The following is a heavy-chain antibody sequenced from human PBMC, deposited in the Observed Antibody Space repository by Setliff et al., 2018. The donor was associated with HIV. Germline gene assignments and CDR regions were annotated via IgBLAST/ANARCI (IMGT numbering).Heavy chain of an antibody. J-gene: IGHJ3*01. V-gene: IGHV1-18*01. Sequence: ASVKVSCKASAYSFSKYGISWVRQAPGQGLEWMGWISGFNGNTKHGQNFQGRVTMTMDTSTSTVYMELRSLRSDDTAVYYCGRVPYRSAWFSGGHNPFDVWGQGTMVTVSS. CDR3: GRVPYRSAWFSGGHNPFDV. CDR2: ISGFNGNT. D-gene: IGHD6-19*01. CDR1: AYSFSKYG.